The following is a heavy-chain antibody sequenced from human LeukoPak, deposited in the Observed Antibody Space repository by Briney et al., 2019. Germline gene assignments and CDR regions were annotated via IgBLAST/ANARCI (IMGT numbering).Heavy chain of an antibody. J-gene: IGHJ4*02. Sequence: ASVKVSCKASGYTFTSNAMHWVRQAPGQRLEWMGWINAGNGNTKYSQKFQGRVTITRDTSASTAYMELSSLRSEDTAVYYSARSTVQWLVEGGYYFDYWGQGTLVTVSS. D-gene: IGHD6-19*01. CDR3: ARSTVQWLVEGGYYFDY. CDR1: GYTFTSNA. CDR2: INAGNGNT. V-gene: IGHV1-3*01.